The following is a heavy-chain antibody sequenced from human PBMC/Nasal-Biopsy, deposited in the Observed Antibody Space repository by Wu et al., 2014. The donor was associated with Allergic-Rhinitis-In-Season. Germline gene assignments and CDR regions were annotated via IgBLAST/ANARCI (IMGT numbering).Heavy chain of an antibody. J-gene: IGHJ6*02. Sequence: TLSLTCTVSGGSISSSSSYWGWIRQPPGKGLEWIGCIHYSGSTYYNPSLKSRVTISVDRSKNQFSLQLSSVTAADTAVYYCAKNEDCGSSSCKYGVDVWARGPRSPSA. D-gene: IGHD2-2*01. CDR1: GGSISSSSSY. CDR3: AKNEDCGSSSCKYGVDV. CDR2: IHYSGST. V-gene: IGHV4-39*07.